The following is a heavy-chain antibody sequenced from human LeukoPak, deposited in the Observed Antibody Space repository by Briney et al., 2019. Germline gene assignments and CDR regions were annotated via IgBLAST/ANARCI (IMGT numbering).Heavy chain of an antibody. CDR3: AREGGAAYWFDP. J-gene: IGHJ5*02. D-gene: IGHD6-13*01. V-gene: IGHV3-20*01. Sequence: GGSLRLSCAASGFTFDDYGMSWVRQAPGKGLEWVSGINWSGGSTGYADSVKGRFTISRDNAKNSLYLQMNSLRAEDTALYHCAREGGAAYWFDPWGQGTLVTVSS. CDR1: GFTFDDYG. CDR2: INWSGGST.